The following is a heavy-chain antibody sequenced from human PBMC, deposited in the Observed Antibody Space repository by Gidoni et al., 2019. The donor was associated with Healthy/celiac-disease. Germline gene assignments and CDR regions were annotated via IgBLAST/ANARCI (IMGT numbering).Heavy chain of an antibody. V-gene: IGHV3-21*01. CDR1: GFTFRSYS. CDR3: ARQLITMIVVLDAFDI. J-gene: IGHJ3*02. CDR2: SSSSSSYI. D-gene: IGHD3-22*01. Sequence: EVQLVESGGGLVKPGGSLRLSCAASGFTFRSYSMNWVRQAPGKGLEWVSSSSSSSSYIYYADSVKGRFTISRDNAKNSLYLQMNSLRAEDTAVYYCARQLITMIVVLDAFDIWGQGTMVTVSS.